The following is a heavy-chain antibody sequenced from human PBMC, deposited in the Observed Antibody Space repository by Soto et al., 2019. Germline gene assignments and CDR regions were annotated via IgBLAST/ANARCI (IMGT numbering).Heavy chain of an antibody. CDR2: ISSSSSYI. D-gene: IGHD3-16*01. Sequence: GGSLRLSCSASGFTFSSYSMNWVRQAPGKGLEWVSSISSSSSYIYYADSVKGRFTISRDNAKNSLYLQMNSLRAEDTAVYYCARDGRRLRPTGLDVWGQGTTVTVSS. CDR3: ARDGRRLRPTGLDV. J-gene: IGHJ6*02. CDR1: GFTFSSYS. V-gene: IGHV3-21*01.